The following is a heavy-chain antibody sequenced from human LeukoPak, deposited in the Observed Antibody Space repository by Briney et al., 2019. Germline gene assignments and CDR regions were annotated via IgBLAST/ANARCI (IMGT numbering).Heavy chain of an antibody. CDR3: AKNGDRGAYCSGGSCYPYFYYYMDV. D-gene: IGHD2-15*01. CDR2: ISSSGSTI. J-gene: IGHJ6*03. CDR1: GFTFSDYY. V-gene: IGHV3-11*01. Sequence: GGSLRLSCAASGFTFSDYYMSWIRQAPGKGLEWASYISSSGSTIYYADSVKGRFTISRDNSKNTLYLQMNSLRAEDTAIYYCAKNGDRGAYCSGGSCYPYFYYYMDVWGKGTTVTISS.